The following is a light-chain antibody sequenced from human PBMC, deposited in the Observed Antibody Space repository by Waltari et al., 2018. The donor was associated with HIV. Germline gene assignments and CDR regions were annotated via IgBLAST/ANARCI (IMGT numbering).Light chain of an antibody. J-gene: IGLJ3*02. CDR1: TSHVEITY. V-gene: IGLV1-47*01. CDR2: AND. CDR3: AAWADVLSAWV. Sequence: QSVLTQPPSVSGTPGQRVPISCSGTTSHVEITYVYWYQHLPGAAPQLLIFANDQRPLGVPDRFSGSKSGTSASLAISGLRSEDEADYYCAAWADVLSAWVFGGGTKLSVL.